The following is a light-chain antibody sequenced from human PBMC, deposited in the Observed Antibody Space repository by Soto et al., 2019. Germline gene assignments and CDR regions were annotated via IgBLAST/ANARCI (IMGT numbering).Light chain of an antibody. V-gene: IGKV3-15*01. CDR1: QSVSSN. J-gene: IGKJ4*01. Sequence: EIVMTQSPATLSVSPGERATLSCRASQSVSSNLAWYQQKPGQAPRLLIYGASTRATGIPARFSGSGSGTEFTLTLSSLQSEDFAVYYCKQYNNWPPLTFGGGTKVAIK. CDR3: KQYNNWPPLT. CDR2: GAS.